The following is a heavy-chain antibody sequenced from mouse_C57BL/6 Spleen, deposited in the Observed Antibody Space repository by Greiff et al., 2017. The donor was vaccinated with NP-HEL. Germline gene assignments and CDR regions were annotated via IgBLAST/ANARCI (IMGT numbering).Heavy chain of an antibody. J-gene: IGHJ3*01. V-gene: IGHV6-6*01. CDR1: GFTFSDAW. CDR2: IRNKANNHAT. Sequence: VKLVESGGGLVQPGGSMKLSRAASGFTFSDAWMDWVRQSPEKGLEGVAEIRNKANNHATYYAESVKGRFTISRDDSKSSVYLQMNSLRAEDTGIYYCTRNYGNAWFAYWGQGTLVTVSA. CDR3: TRNYGNAWFAY. D-gene: IGHD1-1*01.